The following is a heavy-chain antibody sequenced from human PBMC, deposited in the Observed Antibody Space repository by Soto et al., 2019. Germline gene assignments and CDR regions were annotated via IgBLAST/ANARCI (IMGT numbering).Heavy chain of an antibody. Sequence: SETLSLTCTVSGGSISSYYWSWIRQPPGKGLEWIGYIYYSGSTNYNPSLKSRVTISVDTSKNQFSLKLSSVTAADTAVYYCASHPRRAAAGTVTFDWWFDPWGQGTLVTVSS. D-gene: IGHD6-13*01. CDR1: GGSISSYY. J-gene: IGHJ5*02. CDR2: IYYSGST. CDR3: ASHPRRAAAGTVTFDWWFDP. V-gene: IGHV4-59*08.